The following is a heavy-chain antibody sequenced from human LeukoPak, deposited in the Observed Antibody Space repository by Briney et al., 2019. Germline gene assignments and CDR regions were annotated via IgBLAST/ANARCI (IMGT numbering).Heavy chain of an antibody. CDR1: GGSIISYY. Sequence: SETLSLTCSVSGGSIISYYWSWIRQPAGEGLEWIGRIYTSGSTNYNPSLKSRVTMSVDTSKNKFSLKLSSVTAADTAVYYCARGGSSWWNFDYWGQGTLVTVSS. CDR3: ARGGSSWWNFDY. V-gene: IGHV4-4*07. CDR2: IYTSGST. D-gene: IGHD6-13*01. J-gene: IGHJ4*02.